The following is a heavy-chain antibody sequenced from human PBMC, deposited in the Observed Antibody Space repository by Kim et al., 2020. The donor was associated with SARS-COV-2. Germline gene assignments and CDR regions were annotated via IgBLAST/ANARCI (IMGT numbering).Heavy chain of an antibody. J-gene: IGHJ4*02. D-gene: IGHD4-17*01. V-gene: IGHV1-69*10. Sequence: VKVSCKASGGTFSSYAISWVRQAPGQGLEWMGRIIPILGIANYAQKFQGRVTITADKSTSTAYMELSSLRSEDTAVYYCAAEGDYRHIFDYWGQGTLVTVSS. CDR3: AAEGDYRHIFDY. CDR2: IIPILGIA. CDR1: GGTFSSYA.